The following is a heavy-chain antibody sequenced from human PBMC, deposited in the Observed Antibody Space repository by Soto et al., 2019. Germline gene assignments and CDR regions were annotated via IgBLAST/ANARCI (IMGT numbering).Heavy chain of an antibody. D-gene: IGHD6-13*01. CDR2: ISSSGSTI. Sequence: PGGSLRLSCAASGFTFSDYYMSWIRQAPGKGLEWVSYISSSGSTIYYADSVKGRFPISRDNAKNSLYLQMNSLRAEDTAVYYCAMPEQQRANTDAFDIWGQGTIVTVSS. CDR3: AMPEQQRANTDAFDI. V-gene: IGHV3-11*01. CDR1: GFTFSDYY. J-gene: IGHJ3*02.